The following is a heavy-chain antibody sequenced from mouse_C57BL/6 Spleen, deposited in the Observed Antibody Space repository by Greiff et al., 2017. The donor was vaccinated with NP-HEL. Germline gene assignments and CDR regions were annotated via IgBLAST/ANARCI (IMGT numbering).Heavy chain of an antibody. Sequence: EVMLVESGGGLVQPKGSLKLSCAASGFTFNTYAMHWVRQAPGKGLEWVARIRSKSSNYATYYADSVKDRFTISRDYSQSMLYLQMNNLKTEDTAMYYCVRERELLRYFDYWGQGTTLTVSS. V-gene: IGHV10-3*01. J-gene: IGHJ2*01. CDR3: VRERELLRYFDY. CDR2: IRSKSSNYAT. D-gene: IGHD1-1*01. CDR1: GFTFNTYA.